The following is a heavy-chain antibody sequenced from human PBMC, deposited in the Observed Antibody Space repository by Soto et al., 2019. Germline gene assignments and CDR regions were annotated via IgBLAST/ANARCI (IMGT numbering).Heavy chain of an antibody. CDR1: GGSISSFY. J-gene: IGHJ6*02. Sequence: TSETLSLICTVSGGSISSFYWSWIRQPPGEGLEWIGYIYYSGSTDYNPSLKSRVTISVDTSKKQFSLNLRSVTAADSALYYCARERRGCSTTSCYSYGLDVWGQGTTVTVSS. CDR2: IYYSGST. D-gene: IGHD2-2*01. V-gene: IGHV4-59*01. CDR3: ARERRGCSTTSCYSYGLDV.